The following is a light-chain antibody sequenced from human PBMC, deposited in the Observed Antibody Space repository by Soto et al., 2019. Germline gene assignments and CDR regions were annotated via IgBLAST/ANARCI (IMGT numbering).Light chain of an antibody. CDR2: GAS. V-gene: IGKV3-20*01. J-gene: IGKJ3*01. CDR3: QQYGTSPFS. CDR1: QSVTSSY. Sequence: DIVLTQTPGTLSLSPGERATLSCRASQSVTSSYLAWYHQKPGQAPRLLIYGASSRATGIPDRFSGSGSGTDFNLTISRLEPEDFAVYYCQQYGTSPFSFGPGTKVDIK.